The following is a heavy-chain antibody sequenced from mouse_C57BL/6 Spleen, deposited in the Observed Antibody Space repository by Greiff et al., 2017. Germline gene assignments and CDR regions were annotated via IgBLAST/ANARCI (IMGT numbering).Heavy chain of an antibody. CDR2: INPNNGGT. CDR1: GYTFTDYT. V-gene: IGHV1-18*01. Sequence: VQLQQSGPELVKPGASVKLPCKASGYTFTDYTMDWVKQSHGKSLEWIGDINPNNGGTIYNQKFKGKATLTVDKSSSTAYMELRSLTSEETAVYYCARRGYYAMDNWGQGTSVTVSS. CDR3: ARRGYYAMDN. J-gene: IGHJ4*01.